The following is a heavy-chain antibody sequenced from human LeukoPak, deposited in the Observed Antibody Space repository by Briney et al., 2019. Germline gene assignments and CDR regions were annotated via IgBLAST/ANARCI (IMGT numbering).Heavy chain of an antibody. D-gene: IGHD3-10*02. Sequence: PGGSLRLSCAASGFTFSSYEMNWVRQAPEKGLEWISYISSSGNTIYYADSVKGRFTISRDNAKNSLYLQMNSLRAEDTAVYYCAELGITMIGGVWGKGTTVTISS. CDR3: AELGITMIGGV. CDR1: GFTFSSYE. V-gene: IGHV3-48*03. J-gene: IGHJ6*04. CDR2: ISSSGNTI.